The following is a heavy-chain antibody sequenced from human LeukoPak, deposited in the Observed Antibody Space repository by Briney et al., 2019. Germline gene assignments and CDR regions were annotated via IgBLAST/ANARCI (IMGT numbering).Heavy chain of an antibody. J-gene: IGHJ4*02. Sequence: SETLSLTCTVSGGSISSYYWSWIRQPAGKGLEWIGRIYISGSTNYNPSLKSRVTMSVGTSKNQFSLKLSSVTAADTAVYYCARDRGTWNDDGFDYWGQGTLVTVSS. V-gene: IGHV4-4*07. CDR2: IYISGST. CDR3: ARDRGTWNDDGFDY. CDR1: GGSISSYY. D-gene: IGHD1-1*01.